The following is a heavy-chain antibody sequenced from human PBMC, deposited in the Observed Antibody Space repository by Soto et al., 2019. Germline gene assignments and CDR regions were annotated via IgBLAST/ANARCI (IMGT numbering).Heavy chain of an antibody. CDR3: ARLPSTQKHIVVVTALGHFDY. CDR2: IYPGDSDT. V-gene: IGHV5-51*01. J-gene: IGHJ4*02. Sequence: EVQLVQSGAEVKKPGESLKISCKGSGYSFTSYWIGWVRQMPGKGLEWMGIIYPGDSDTRYSPSFQGQVTISADKSISTAYLQWSSLKASDTAMYYCARLPSTQKHIVVVTALGHFDYWGQGSLVTVSS. D-gene: IGHD2-21*02. CDR1: GYSFTSYW.